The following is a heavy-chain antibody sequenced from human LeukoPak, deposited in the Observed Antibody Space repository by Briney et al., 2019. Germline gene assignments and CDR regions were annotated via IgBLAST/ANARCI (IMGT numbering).Heavy chain of an antibody. J-gene: IGHJ4*02. D-gene: IGHD4-23*01. CDR3: ARRARTTVDPYYFDY. CDR1: GFTFSSYS. V-gene: IGHV3-21*01. Sequence: PGGSLRLSCAASGFTFSSYSMNWVRQAPGKGLEWVPSISSSSSYIYYADSVKGRFTISRDNAKNSLYLQMNSLRAEDTAVYYCARRARTTVDPYYFDYWGQGTLVTVSS. CDR2: ISSSSSYI.